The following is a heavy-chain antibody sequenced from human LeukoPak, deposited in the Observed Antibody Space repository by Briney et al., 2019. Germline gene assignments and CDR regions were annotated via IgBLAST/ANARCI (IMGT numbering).Heavy chain of an antibody. CDR3: AKDRNGSGMRGCVWFDP. J-gene: IGHJ5*02. CDR2: ISWNSGSI. CDR1: GFTFDDYA. V-gene: IGHV3-9*01. Sequence: GGSLRLSCAAPGFTFDDYAMHWVRQAPGKGLAWVSGISWNSGSIGYADSVKGRFTISRDNAKNSLYLQMNSLRAEDTALYYCAKDRNGSGMRGCVWFDPWGQGTLVTVSS. D-gene: IGHD3-10*01.